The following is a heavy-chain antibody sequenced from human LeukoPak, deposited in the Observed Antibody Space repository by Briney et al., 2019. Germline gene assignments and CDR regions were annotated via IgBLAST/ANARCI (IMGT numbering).Heavy chain of an antibody. D-gene: IGHD2-15*01. CDR2: IYTGGTT. CDR3: ARPVVAAQMRGAFEI. Sequence: GGSLRLSCAASGFTVSSNYMSWVRQAPGKGLEWVSVIYTGGTTNYADSVKGRFTISRDNSKNTLYLQMNSLRAEDTAVYHCARPVVAAQMRGAFEIWGQGTMVTVSS. CDR1: GFTVSSNY. V-gene: IGHV3-53*01. J-gene: IGHJ3*02.